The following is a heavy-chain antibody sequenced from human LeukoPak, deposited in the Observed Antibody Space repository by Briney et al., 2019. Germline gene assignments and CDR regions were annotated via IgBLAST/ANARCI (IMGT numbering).Heavy chain of an antibody. Sequence: GGSLRLSCAASGFTFSSYGMHWVRQAPGKGLEWVAVISYDGSNKYYADSVKGRFTISRDNSKNTLYLQMNSLRAEDTAVYYCAKTYSLWGQGTLVTVSS. V-gene: IGHV3-30*18. CDR3: AKTYSL. CDR2: ISYDGSNK. J-gene: IGHJ4*02. D-gene: IGHD2-15*01. CDR1: GFTFSSYG.